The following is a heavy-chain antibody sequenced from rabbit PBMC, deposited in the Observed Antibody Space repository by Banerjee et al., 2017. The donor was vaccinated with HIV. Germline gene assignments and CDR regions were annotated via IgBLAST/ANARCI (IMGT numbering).Heavy chain of an antibody. Sequence: QEQLEESGGGLVKPGASLTLTCTASGFSFSSSDYMCWVRQAPGKGLEWIACISFGNSGSAYYASWAKGRFTISKTSSTTVTLQLTSLTPADTATYFCARDEQASGGYVFNLWGPGTLVTVS. CDR3: ARDEQASGGYVFNL. D-gene: IGHD1-1*01. J-gene: IGHJ4*01. CDR1: GFSFSSSDY. V-gene: IGHV1S45*01. CDR2: ISFGNSGSA.